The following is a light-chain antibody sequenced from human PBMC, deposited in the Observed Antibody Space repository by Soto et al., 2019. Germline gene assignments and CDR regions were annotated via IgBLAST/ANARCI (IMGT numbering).Light chain of an antibody. J-gene: IGKJ1*01. V-gene: IGKV1D-8*03. CDR2: GAS. Sequence: IWMTHSPSLLPASTGDRVTISCRMSQGISNYLAWYQQKPGKAPELLIYGASTLQSGVPSRFSGSGSGTDFTLTITCLQSEDFATYYCQQYYSFPRTFGQGTTVDIK. CDR1: QGISNY. CDR3: QQYYSFPRT.